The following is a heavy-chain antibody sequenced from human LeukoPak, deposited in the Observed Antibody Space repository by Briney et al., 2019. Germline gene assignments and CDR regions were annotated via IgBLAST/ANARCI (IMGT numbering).Heavy chain of an antibody. Sequence: ASVTVSCKASGYTFTSYDINWVRQATGQGLEWMGWMNPNSGNTGYAQKFQGRVTMTRNTSISTAYKELSSLRSEDTAVYYCASHSSTGWRLTDYWGQGTLVTVSS. J-gene: IGHJ4*02. V-gene: IGHV1-8*01. CDR2: MNPNSGNT. D-gene: IGHD2-8*02. CDR1: GYTFTSYD. CDR3: ASHSSTGWRLTDY.